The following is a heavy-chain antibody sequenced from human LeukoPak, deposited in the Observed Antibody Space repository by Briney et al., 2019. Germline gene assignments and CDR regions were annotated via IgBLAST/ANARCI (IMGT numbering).Heavy chain of an antibody. Sequence: GGSLRLSCAASGFTFSSYWMHWVRQAPGKGLEWVSSISSSSSYIYYADSVKGRFTISRDNAKNSLYLQMDSLRAEDTAVYYCARAPDFGDYVFDYWGQGTLVTVSS. V-gene: IGHV3-21*01. J-gene: IGHJ4*02. CDR1: GFTFSSYW. D-gene: IGHD4-17*01. CDR2: ISSSSSYI. CDR3: ARAPDFGDYVFDY.